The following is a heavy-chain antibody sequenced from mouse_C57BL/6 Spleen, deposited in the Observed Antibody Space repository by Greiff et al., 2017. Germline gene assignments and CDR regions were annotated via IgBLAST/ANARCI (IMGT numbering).Heavy chain of an antibody. CDR3: AREVGYYYAMDY. V-gene: IGHV1-22*01. CDR1: GYTFTDYN. J-gene: IGHJ4*01. Sequence: EVKLMESGPELVKPGASVKMSCKASGYTFTDYNMHWVKQSHGKSLEWIGYINPNNGGTSYNQKFKGKATLTVNKSSSTAYMELRSLTSEDSAVYYCAREVGYYYAMDYWGQGTSVTVSS. CDR2: INPNNGGT. D-gene: IGHD1-1*02.